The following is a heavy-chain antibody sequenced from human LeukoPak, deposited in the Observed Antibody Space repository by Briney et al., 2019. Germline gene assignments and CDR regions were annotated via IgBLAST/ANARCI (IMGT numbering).Heavy chain of an antibody. V-gene: IGHV1-18*04. J-gene: IGHJ6*04. D-gene: IGHD5-18*01. CDR1: GYTFTSYG. CDR2: ISAYNGNT. CDR3: AREKVWGYSYRDDPYYGMDV. Sequence: ASVKVSCKASGYTFTSYGISWVRQAPGQGLEWMGWISAYNGNTNYAQKLQGRVTMTTDTSTSTAYMELRSLRSDDTAVYYCAREKVWGYSYRDDPYYGMDVWGKGTTVTVSS.